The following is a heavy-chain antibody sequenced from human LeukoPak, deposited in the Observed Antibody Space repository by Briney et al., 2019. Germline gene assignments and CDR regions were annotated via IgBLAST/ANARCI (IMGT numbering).Heavy chain of an antibody. Sequence: SETLSLTCTVSGGSLTSYYWSWARQPPGKSLELIGYIYYTGSTNYNPSLTRRVTISVHTPKNQFSLKLSSVTAADTAVYYCARMSFYGSGTYSPIDYWGQGTLVAVSS. V-gene: IGHV4-59*01. CDR3: ARMSFYGSGTYSPIDY. CDR2: IYYTGST. D-gene: IGHD3-10*01. J-gene: IGHJ4*02. CDR1: GGSLTSYY.